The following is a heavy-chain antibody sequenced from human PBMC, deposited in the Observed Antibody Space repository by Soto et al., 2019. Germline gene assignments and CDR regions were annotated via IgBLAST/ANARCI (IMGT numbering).Heavy chain of an antibody. CDR3: ARAGSSSSIADYYGMDV. Sequence: QVQLVQSGAEVKKPGSSVKVSCKASGGTFSSYAISWVRQAPGQGLEWMGGIIPIFGKANYAQKFQGRVTITADESTSTADMELSSLRSEDTAVYYCARAGSSSSIADYYGMDVWGQGTTVTVSS. V-gene: IGHV1-69*01. D-gene: IGHD6-6*01. CDR1: GGTFSSYA. CDR2: IIPIFGKA. J-gene: IGHJ6*02.